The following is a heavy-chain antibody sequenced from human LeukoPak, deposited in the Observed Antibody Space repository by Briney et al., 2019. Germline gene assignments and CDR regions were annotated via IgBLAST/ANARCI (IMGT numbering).Heavy chain of an antibody. J-gene: IGHJ3*02. Sequence: SETLPHTYSLCGGYNNRQLWIGSRQPPGKRLEWIGYIYYSGSTNYNPSLKSRVTISVDTSKNQFSLKLSSVTAANTAFYYCAGRSQCDAPNIWGQGTMVTVSS. D-gene: IGHD2-2*01. CDR2: IYYSGST. V-gene: IGHV4-59*11. CDR3: AGRSQCDAPNI. CDR1: GGYNNRQL.